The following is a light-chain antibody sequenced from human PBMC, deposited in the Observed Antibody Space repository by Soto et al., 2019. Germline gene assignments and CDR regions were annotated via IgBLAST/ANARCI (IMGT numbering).Light chain of an antibody. V-gene: IGLV2-8*01. CDR3: SSYVGNNNLV. CDR1: FNDVGGYNY. CDR2: EVY. Sequence: QSALTQPPSASGSPGQSVTISCTGTFNDVGGYNYVSWYQQHPGKASKVIIYEVYKRPSGVPDRFSGSKSGKTASLTVSGLQADDEADYFCSSYVGNNNLVFGGGTKLTVL. J-gene: IGLJ3*02.